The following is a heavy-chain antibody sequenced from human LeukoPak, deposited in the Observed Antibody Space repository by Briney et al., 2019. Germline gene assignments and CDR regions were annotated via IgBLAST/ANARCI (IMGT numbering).Heavy chain of an antibody. CDR2: SRHDEDGK. V-gene: IGHV3-30*02. CDR3: ARDIGDTGY. D-gene: IGHD5-18*01. J-gene: IGHJ4*02. Sequence: GGSLRLSCAASGFSFSSYGLYWVRQAPGKGLDRVAFSRHDEDGKYYADSVKGRFTISRDNSKNTLYLQMNSLRAEDTAVYYCARDIGDTGYWGQGTLVTVSS. CDR1: GFSFSSYG.